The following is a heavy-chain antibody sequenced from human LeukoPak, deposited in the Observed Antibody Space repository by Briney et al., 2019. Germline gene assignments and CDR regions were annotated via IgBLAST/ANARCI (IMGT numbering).Heavy chain of an antibody. CDR2: INQDGSTK. J-gene: IGHJ5*02. CDR1: GFTFSSYW. CDR3: AKDWIPP. V-gene: IGHV3-7*01. D-gene: IGHD2-2*03. Sequence: GGSLRLSCTASGFTFSSYWMNWVRQAPGTGLEWVANINQDGSTKYYLDSVKGRFTISRDNSKNTLYLQMNSLRAEDTAVYYCAKDWIPPWGQGTLVTVSS.